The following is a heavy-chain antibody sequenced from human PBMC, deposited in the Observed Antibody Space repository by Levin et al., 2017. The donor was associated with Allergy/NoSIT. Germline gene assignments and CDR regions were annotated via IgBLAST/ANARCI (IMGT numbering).Heavy chain of an antibody. CDR1: GFTFANFW. D-gene: IGHD3-3*01. V-gene: IGHV3-7*01. J-gene: IGHJ4*02. CDR3: ARDQLLSSYPYYLDY. Sequence: PGGSLRLSCTASGFTFANFWMSWVRQAPGKGLEWVASIKEDGSEKYYVDSVKGRSTISRDNDRRSLYLEMDSLRVEDTAVYYCARDQLLSSYPYYLDYWGQGILVTVSS. CDR2: IKEDGSEK.